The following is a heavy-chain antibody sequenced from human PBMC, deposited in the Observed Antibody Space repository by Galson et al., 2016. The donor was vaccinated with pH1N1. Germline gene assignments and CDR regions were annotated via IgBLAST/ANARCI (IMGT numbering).Heavy chain of an antibody. Sequence: SLRLSCAASGFTFSNFAMSWVRQAPGKGLEWVSAISGSGESTYYADSVKGRFTISRDNPKNTLYLQLTSLRAGDTAVNYCLKYDSSGFYYGRLIDWGQGTLVTVSS. V-gene: IGHV3-23*01. D-gene: IGHD3-22*01. J-gene: IGHJ4*02. CDR2: ISGSGEST. CDR3: LKYDSSGFYYGRLID. CDR1: GFTFSNFA.